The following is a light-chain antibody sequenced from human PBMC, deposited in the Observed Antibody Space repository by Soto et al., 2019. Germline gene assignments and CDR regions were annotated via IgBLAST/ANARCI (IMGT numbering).Light chain of an antibody. CDR3: QHYNGYSWT. CDR2: KTS. J-gene: IGKJ1*01. CDR1: QSISIW. V-gene: IGKV1-5*03. Sequence: DIHMTQSPSTLSASVGDRVTITCRASQSISIWLAWYQQKPGKAPNLLIYKTSSLETGVPSRFSGSGSGTEFTLTISSLQPDDFATYYCQHYNGYSWTFGQGTQVEVK.